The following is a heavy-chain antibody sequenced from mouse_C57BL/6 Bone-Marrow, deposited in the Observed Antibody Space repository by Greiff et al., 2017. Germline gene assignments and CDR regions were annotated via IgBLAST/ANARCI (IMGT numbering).Heavy chain of an antibody. CDR2: INPNNGGT. V-gene: IGHV1-18*01. CDR1: GYTFTDYN. D-gene: IGHD1-1*01. CDR3: ARKEYYGSSHWYFDV. Sequence: EVKVVESGPELVKPGASVKIPCKASGYTFTDYNMDWVKQSHGKSLEWIGDINPNNGGTIYNQKFKGKATLTVDKSSSTAYMELRSLTSEDTAVYYCARKEYYGSSHWYFDVWGTGTTVTVSS. J-gene: IGHJ1*03.